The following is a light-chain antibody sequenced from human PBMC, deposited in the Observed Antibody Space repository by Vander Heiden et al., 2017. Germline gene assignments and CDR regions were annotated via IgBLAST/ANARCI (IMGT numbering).Light chain of an antibody. CDR3: QRRYSTMRT. Sequence: DIQMTQSPSSLSASIGDRVTITGRASQTINTYLNWYQQKRGEAPKLLIYSAFNLQDGVPPRFSGSRSGTNFTHSISSQQPEDFASYFCQRRYSTMRTFGQGTKVEVK. CDR2: SAF. CDR1: QTINTY. V-gene: IGKV1-39*01. J-gene: IGKJ1*01.